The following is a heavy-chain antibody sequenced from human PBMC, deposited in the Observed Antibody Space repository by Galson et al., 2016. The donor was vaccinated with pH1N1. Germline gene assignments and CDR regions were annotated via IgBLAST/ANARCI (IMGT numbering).Heavy chain of an antibody. D-gene: IGHD3-3*01. CDR1: GFDFSTQA. V-gene: IGHV3-48*03. J-gene: IGHJ3*02. Sequence: SLRLSCAASGFDFSTQAMHWVRQAPGKGLEWISYISSSSTRIFYADSVKGRFTISRDNAKNSLYLQMNSLRAEDTAVYYCVRDDYESWSGYDAFDIWGQGTMVTVSS. CDR2: ISSSSTRI. CDR3: VRDDYESWSGYDAFDI.